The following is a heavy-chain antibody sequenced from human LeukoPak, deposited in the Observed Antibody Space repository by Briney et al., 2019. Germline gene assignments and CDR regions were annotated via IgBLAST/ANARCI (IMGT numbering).Heavy chain of an antibody. CDR1: GFNFNIYW. V-gene: IGHV3-7*01. Sequence: GGSLRLSCASSGFNFNIYWMIWVRQAPGKGLEWVAYIKPDGSEKYYVDSVRGRFTISRDNAKKSLYLHMSSLRVEDTATYYCYNTGWYEYHRYGVDVWGQGTTVTVSS. J-gene: IGHJ6*02. CDR2: IKPDGSEK. D-gene: IGHD6-19*01. CDR3: YNTGWYEYHRYGVDV.